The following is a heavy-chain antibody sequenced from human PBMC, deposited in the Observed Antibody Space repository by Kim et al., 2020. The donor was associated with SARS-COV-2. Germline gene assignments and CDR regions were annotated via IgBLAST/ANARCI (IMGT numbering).Heavy chain of an antibody. Sequence: GESLKISCKGSGYSFTSYWIGWVRQMPGKGLEWMGIIYPGDSDTRYSPSFQGQVTISADKSISTAYLQWSSLKASDTAMYYCARRGSVGSWGYYYYYGMDVWGRGTTVTVSS. CDR3: ARRGSVGSWGYYYYYGMDV. D-gene: IGHD1-26*01. CDR1: GYSFTSYW. V-gene: IGHV5-51*01. J-gene: IGHJ6*02. CDR2: IYPGDSDT.